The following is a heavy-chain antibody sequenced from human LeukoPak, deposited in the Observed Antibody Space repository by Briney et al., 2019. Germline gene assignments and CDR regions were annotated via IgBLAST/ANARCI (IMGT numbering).Heavy chain of an antibody. J-gene: IGHJ4*02. D-gene: IGHD5-24*01. CDR2: IYYSGST. CDR3: ARLRWLRPFDY. V-gene: IGHV4-39*01. Sequence: PSETLSLTCTVSGGSISSSSYYWGWIRQPPGKGLEWIGSIYYSGSTYYNPSLKSRVTISVDTSKNQFSLKLSSVTAADTAVYYCARLRWLRPFDYWGQGTLVTVSS. CDR1: GGSISSSSYY.